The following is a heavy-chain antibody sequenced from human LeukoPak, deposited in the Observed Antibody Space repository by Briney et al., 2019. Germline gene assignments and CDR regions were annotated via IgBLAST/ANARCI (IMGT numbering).Heavy chain of an antibody. CDR3: ARHYGP. CDR2: IYDSLRT. V-gene: IGHV4-39*01. J-gene: IGHJ5*02. Sequence: KTSETLSLTCTVSGGSIRSSYYYWGWIRQPPGKGLEWIGSIYDSLRTYYNPSLKSRGAISVDTSKNQFSLTLNSVTAADTAVYYCARHYGPWGQGTLVTVSS. CDR1: GGSIRSSYYY. D-gene: IGHD3-10*01.